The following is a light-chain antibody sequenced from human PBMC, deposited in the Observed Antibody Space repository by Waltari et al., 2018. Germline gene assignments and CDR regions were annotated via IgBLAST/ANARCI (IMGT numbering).Light chain of an antibody. CDR3: QQYNSYPLT. Sequence: DIQMTQSPSTLSASVGDRVTITCRASQRISSWLAWYQQKPGKAPKLLIYDASSLESGVPSRFSASGSGTEFTLTISSLQPDDFATYYCQQYNSYPLTFGGGTKVEIK. CDR1: QRISSW. V-gene: IGKV1-5*01. J-gene: IGKJ4*01. CDR2: DAS.